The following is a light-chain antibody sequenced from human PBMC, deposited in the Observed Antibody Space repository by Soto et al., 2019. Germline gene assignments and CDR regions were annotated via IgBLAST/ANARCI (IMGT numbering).Light chain of an antibody. V-gene: IGKV3-20*01. J-gene: IGKJ2*01. CDR2: GTS. CDR3: QQYGSSPPYT. CDR1: QSVSRSY. Sequence: EIVLTQSPGTLSLSPGERATLSCRTSQSVSRSYLAWYQQKPGQAPRLLIYGTSSRATGIPDRFSGSGSGIDFTLTISRLEPEDFAVYYCQQYGSSPPYTFGLGTKLGIK.